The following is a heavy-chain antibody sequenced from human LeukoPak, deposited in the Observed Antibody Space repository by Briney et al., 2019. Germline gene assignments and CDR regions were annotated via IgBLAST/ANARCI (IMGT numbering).Heavy chain of an antibody. CDR2: ISPDGSRT. J-gene: IGHJ5*02. V-gene: IGHV3-74*01. Sequence: PGGSLRLSCVASGFTFSSYWMHWVRQAPGKGLVWVSRISPDGSRTTYADSVKGRFTISRDNAKNTVYLQMNSLRAEDTAVYYCARVALGSYNWFDPWGQGTLVTVSS. D-gene: IGHD3-10*01. CDR3: ARVALGSYNWFDP. CDR1: GFTFSSYW.